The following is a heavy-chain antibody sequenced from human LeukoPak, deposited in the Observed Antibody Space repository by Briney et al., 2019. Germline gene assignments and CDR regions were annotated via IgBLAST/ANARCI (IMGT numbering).Heavy chain of an antibody. CDR2: TYYRSKWYN. CDR3: ARVWRIAAAGMTSWFDP. J-gene: IGHJ5*02. D-gene: IGHD6-13*01. V-gene: IGHV6-1*01. Sequence: SQTLSLTCAISGDSVSSNSAAWNWIRQSPSRGLEWLGRTYYRSKWYNDYAVSVKSRITINPDTSKNQFSLQPNSVTPEDTAVYYCARVWRIAAAGMTSWFDPWGQGTLVTVSS. CDR1: GDSVSSNSAA.